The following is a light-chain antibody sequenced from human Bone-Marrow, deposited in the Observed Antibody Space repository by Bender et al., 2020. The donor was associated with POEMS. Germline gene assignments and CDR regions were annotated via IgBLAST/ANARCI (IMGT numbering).Light chain of an antibody. V-gene: IGLV2-14*01. Sequence: QSALTQPASVSGSPGQSITISCTGTSSDVGGYNYVSWYQQHPGKAPKLIISDVSKRPSGVSNRFFGSKSGNTASLTISGLQSDDEADYYCMIWPSTVLGVFGGGTKLTVL. CDR1: SSDVGGYNY. J-gene: IGLJ3*02. CDR2: DVS. CDR3: MIWPSTVLGV.